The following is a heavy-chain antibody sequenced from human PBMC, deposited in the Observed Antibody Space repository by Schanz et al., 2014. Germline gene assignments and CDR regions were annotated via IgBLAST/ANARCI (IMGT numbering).Heavy chain of an antibody. D-gene: IGHD6-13*01. J-gene: IGHJ4*02. CDR1: GFSVSTNY. V-gene: IGHV3-48*02. CDR3: ATETYSSSWCFDY. CDR2: SWNSGSI. Sequence: EVQLVESGGGLIQPGGSLRLSCAVSGFSVSTNYMSWVRQAPGKGLEWVSGISWNSGSIGYADSVKGRFTISRDNAKNSVFLQMNGLRDEDTAVYYCATETYSSSWCFDYWGQGTLVTVSS.